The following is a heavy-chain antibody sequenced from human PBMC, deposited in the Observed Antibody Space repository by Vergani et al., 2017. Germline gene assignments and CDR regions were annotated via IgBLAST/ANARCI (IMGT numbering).Heavy chain of an antibody. D-gene: IGHD6-19*01. J-gene: IGHJ5*02. CDR1: GASIRSSNYY. Sequence: QLQLQESGPGLVKPSATLSLTCSVSGASIRSSNYYWGWIRQPPGKGLEWIASSYYSGSTYYNPSLKSRVTISVDTSRNQFSLKVSSVTAADTAVYLCVRHSSVELLVKLGWIDPWGQGILVTVSS. CDR2: SYYSGST. CDR3: VRHSSVELLVKLGWIDP. V-gene: IGHV4-39*01.